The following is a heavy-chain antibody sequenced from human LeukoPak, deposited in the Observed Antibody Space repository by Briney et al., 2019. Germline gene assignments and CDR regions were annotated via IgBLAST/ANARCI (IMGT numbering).Heavy chain of an antibody. CDR2: INPNSGST. Sequence: ASVTVSFKASGYTFTGYYMHWVRQAPGQGLEWMGWINPNSGSTNYAQKFQGRVTMTRDTSISTAYMELSRLRSDDTAVYYCARDLYYDSKDYWGQGTLVTVSS. CDR1: GYTFTGYY. D-gene: IGHD3-22*01. V-gene: IGHV1-2*02. J-gene: IGHJ4*02. CDR3: ARDLYYDSKDY.